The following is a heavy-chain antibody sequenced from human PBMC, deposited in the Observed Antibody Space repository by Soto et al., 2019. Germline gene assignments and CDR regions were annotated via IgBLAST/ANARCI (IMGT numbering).Heavy chain of an antibody. V-gene: IGHV4-34*01. CDR2: INHSGST. Sequence: PSETLSLTCIVSGGSITSYHWSWIRQLPEKGLEWIGEINHSGSTNYNPSLKSRVTISVDTSKNQFSLKLSSVTAADTAVYYCARIAYYYDSSGYFPDYWGQGTLVTVSS. CDR3: ARIAYYYDSSGYFPDY. CDR1: GGSITSYH. D-gene: IGHD3-22*01. J-gene: IGHJ4*02.